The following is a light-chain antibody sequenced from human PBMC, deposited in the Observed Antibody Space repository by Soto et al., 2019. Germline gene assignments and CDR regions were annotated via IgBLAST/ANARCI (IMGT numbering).Light chain of an antibody. J-gene: IGKJ1*01. V-gene: IGKV1-39*01. CDR1: QTITTY. Sequence: DIQMTQSPSSLSASVGDRVTISCRASQTITTYLNWYQQKPGKAPKLLIYAASSLHSGVPSRFSGSGSGTDFPLAISSLQPEDFAAYYCQQTYSALWTFGQGPKLEIK. CDR2: AAS. CDR3: QQTYSALWT.